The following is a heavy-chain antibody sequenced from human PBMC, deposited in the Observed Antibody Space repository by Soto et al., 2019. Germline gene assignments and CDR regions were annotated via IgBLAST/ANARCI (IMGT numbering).Heavy chain of an antibody. V-gene: IGHV3-15*01. CDR3: TTVGYSNCMDV. CDR1: GFTFGNAW. J-gene: IGHJ6*03. D-gene: IGHD5-12*01. CDR2: IKSKTDGGTT. Sequence: GGSLRLSCAASGFTFGNAWVSWVRQAPGKGLEWVGRIKSKTDGGTTDYAAPMKGRFTISRDDSKNTLYLQMNSLKTEDTAVYYCTTVGYSNCMDVWGKGTTVTVSS.